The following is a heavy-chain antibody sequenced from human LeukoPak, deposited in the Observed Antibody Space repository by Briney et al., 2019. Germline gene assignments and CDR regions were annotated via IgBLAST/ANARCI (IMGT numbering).Heavy chain of an antibody. CDR3: ARHYGDYDYYYYGMDV. CDR2: IYYSGST. V-gene: IGHV4-34*01. CDR1: GGSFSGYY. Sequence: SETLSLTCAVYGGSFSGYYWSWIRQPPGKGLEWIGSIYYSGSTYYNPSLKSRVTISVDTSKNQFSLKLSSVTAADTAVYYCARHYGDYDYYYYGMDVWGQGTTVTVSS. D-gene: IGHD4-17*01. J-gene: IGHJ6*02.